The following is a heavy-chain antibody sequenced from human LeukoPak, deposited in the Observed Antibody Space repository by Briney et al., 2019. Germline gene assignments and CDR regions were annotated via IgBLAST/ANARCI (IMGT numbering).Heavy chain of an antibody. CDR1: GFAFSSYS. V-gene: IGHV3-48*01. CDR3: ASKTLIVATSDAFDI. Sequence: GGSLRLSCAASGFAFSSYSMNWVRQAPGKGLEWVSYISSSSSTIYYADSVKGRFTISRDNAKNSLYLQMNSLRAEDTAVYYCASKTLIVATSDAFDIWGQGTMVTVSS. J-gene: IGHJ3*02. D-gene: IGHD2-15*01. CDR2: ISSSSSTI.